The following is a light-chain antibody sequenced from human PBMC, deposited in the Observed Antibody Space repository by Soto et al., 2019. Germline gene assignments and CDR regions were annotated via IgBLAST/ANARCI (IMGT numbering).Light chain of an antibody. CDR3: QSYDSSLSVV. J-gene: IGLJ3*02. CDR2: GNS. Sequence: QSVLTQPPSVSGAPGQRVTISCTGSSSNIGAGYDVHWYQQLPGTAPKLLIYGNSNRPSGVPDRFSGSKSGTSASLAIAGLQAEDEAYYCCQSYDSSLSVVFGGRTKLTVL. V-gene: IGLV1-40*01. CDR1: SSNIGAGYD.